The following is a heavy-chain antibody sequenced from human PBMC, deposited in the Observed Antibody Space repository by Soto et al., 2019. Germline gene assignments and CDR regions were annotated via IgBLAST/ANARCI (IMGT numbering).Heavy chain of an antibody. CDR3: ARGGGQQLVPVAVAGGLDY. J-gene: IGHJ4*02. Sequence: PSETLSLTCAVYGGSFSGYYWSWIRQPPGKGLEWIGEINHSGSTNYNPSLKSRVTISVDTSTNQFSLKLSSVTAADTAVYYCARGGGQQLVPVAVAGGLDYCGQGTLVTVSS. CDR1: GGSFSGYY. D-gene: IGHD6-13*01. V-gene: IGHV4-34*01. CDR2: INHSGST.